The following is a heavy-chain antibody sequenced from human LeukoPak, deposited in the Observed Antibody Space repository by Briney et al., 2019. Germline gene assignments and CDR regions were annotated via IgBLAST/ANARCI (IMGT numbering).Heavy chain of an antibody. V-gene: IGHV1-69*05. CDR3: ARGGDIVVVPAAIPYNWFDP. Sequence: GASVKVSCKASGGTFSSYAISWVRQAPGQGREWMGGIIPIFGTANYAQKFQGRVTITTDESTSTAYMELSSLRSEDTAVYYCARGGDIVVVPAAIPYNWFDPWGQGTLVTVSS. J-gene: IGHJ5*02. CDR1: GGTFSSYA. D-gene: IGHD2-2*01. CDR2: IIPIFGTA.